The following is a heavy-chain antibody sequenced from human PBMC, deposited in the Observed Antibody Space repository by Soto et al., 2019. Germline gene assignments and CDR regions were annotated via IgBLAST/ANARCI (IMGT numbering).Heavy chain of an antibody. D-gene: IGHD5-12*01. CDR1: GFTFSSYA. CDR3: AKDPREWLRQFDY. CDR2: ISGSGGST. Sequence: GGSLRLSCAASGFTFSSYAMSWVRQAPGKGLEWVSAISGSGGSTYYADSVKGPFTISRANSKNTLYLQMNSLRAEDTAVYYCAKDPREWLRQFDYWGQGTLVTVSS. V-gene: IGHV3-23*01. J-gene: IGHJ4*02.